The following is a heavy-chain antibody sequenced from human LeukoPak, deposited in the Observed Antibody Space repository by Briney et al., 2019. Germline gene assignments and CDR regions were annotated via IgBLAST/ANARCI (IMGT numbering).Heavy chain of an antibody. CDR3: SKDPVQHGNGLYWFDP. CDR1: GFTFNNYA. J-gene: IGHJ5*02. Sequence: GGSLRLSCAASGFTFNNYAVSWVRQAPGRGLEWVSGISASDTKTYYADSVKGRFTISRDNSRNTFYLQMTSLRVEDTAVYYCSKDPVQHGNGLYWFDPWGKGTEVTVSS. D-gene: IGHD1-1*01. CDR2: ISASDTKT. V-gene: IGHV3-23*01.